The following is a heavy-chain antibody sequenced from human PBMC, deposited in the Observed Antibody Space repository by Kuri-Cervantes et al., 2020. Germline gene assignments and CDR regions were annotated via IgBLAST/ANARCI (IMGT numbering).Heavy chain of an antibody. J-gene: IGHJ6*02. CDR3: ARDAHGMDV. CDR2: IGTAGDT. Sequence: GESLKISCAASGFTFSSYDMHWVRQATGKGLEWVSAIGTAGDTYYPGSVKGRFTISRENAKNSLYLQMNSLSAGDTAVYYCARDAHGMDVWGQGTTVTVSS. V-gene: IGHV3-13*01. CDR1: GFTFSSYD.